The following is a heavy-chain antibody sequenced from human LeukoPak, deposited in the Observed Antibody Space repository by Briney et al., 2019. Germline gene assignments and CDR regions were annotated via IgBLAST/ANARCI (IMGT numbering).Heavy chain of an antibody. J-gene: IGHJ4*02. V-gene: IGHV1-8*01. Sequence: ASVKVSCRASGHTFTTYDLNWVRQAPGQGLEWLGWTSPNSGNTGYAQKFQGRVTMTRDTSIGTAYMELSSLRSEDTAVYYCARGPPNWGFDYWGQGTLVTVSS. CDR2: TSPNSGNT. D-gene: IGHD7-27*01. CDR1: GHTFTTYD. CDR3: ARGPPNWGFDY.